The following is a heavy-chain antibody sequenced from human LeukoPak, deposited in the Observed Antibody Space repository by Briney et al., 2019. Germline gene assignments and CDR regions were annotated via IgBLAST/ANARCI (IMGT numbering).Heavy chain of an antibody. CDR2: IYYSGST. V-gene: IGHV4-39*07. CDR1: GGSISSSSYY. D-gene: IGHD6-13*01. Sequence: ASETLSLTCTVSGGSISSSSYYWGWIRQPLGKGLEWIGSIYYSGSTYYNPSLKSRVTISVDTSKNQFSLKLSSVTAADTAVYYCARRGYSSSWIGAWGQGTLVTVSS. J-gene: IGHJ4*02. CDR3: ARRGYSSSWIGA.